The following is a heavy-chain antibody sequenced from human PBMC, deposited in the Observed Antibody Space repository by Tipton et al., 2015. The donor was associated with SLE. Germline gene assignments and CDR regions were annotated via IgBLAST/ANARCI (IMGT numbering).Heavy chain of an antibody. CDR1: GGSFSGYY. J-gene: IGHJ4*02. V-gene: IGHV4-34*09. CDR3: ARGRTSWSDFDY. D-gene: IGHD3-3*01. Sequence: TLSLTCAVYGGSFSGYYWSWIRQPPGKGLEWIGDIYHSGSTDYNPSLKSRVTISVDTSKNQFSLKLSSVTAADTAVYYCARGRTSWSDFDYWGQGTLVTVSS. CDR2: IYHSGST.